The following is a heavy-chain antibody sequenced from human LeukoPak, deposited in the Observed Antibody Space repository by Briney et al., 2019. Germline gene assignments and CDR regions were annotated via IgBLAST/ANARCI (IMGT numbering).Heavy chain of an antibody. CDR1: GFTFSDYY. V-gene: IGHV3-11*04. CDR3: AASEMEKVVAATRWFDP. D-gene: IGHD2-15*01. J-gene: IGHJ5*02. Sequence: GGSLRLSCAASGFTFSDYYMSWIRQAPGKGLEWVSYISSSGSTIYYADSVKGRFTISRDNAKNSLYLQMNSLRAEDTAVYYCAASEMEKVVAATRWFDPWGQGTLVTVSS. CDR2: ISSSGSTI.